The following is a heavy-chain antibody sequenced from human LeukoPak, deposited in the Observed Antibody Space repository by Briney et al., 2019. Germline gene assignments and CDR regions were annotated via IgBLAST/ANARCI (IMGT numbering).Heavy chain of an antibody. V-gene: IGHV4-59*01. J-gene: IGHJ4*02. CDR2: IYYSGST. CDR3: ARVPSYASKWYFDY. Sequence: PSETLSLTRTVCGGSLNNYYWSWLRQPPAKGLEGIGYIYYSGSTNYNPSLKSRVTISVDTSKNQFSLKLISVTAADTAVYYCARVPSYASKWYFDYWGQGTLVTVSS. CDR1: GGSLNNYY. D-gene: IGHD2-2*01.